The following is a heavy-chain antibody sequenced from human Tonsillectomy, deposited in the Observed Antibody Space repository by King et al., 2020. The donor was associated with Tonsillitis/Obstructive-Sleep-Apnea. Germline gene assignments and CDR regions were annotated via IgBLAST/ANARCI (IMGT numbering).Heavy chain of an antibody. CDR2: IYYSGST. D-gene: IGHD1-26*01. J-gene: IGHJ3*02. Sequence: QLQESGPGLVKPSETLSLTCTVSGGSISSSSYYWGWIRQPPGKGLEWIGSIYYSGSTYYNPSLKSRCTISVDPSKNQFSLKLSSVTAADTAVYYCARLYREATPENAFDIWGQGTMVTVSS. CDR1: GGSISSSSYY. CDR3: ARLYREATPENAFDI. V-gene: IGHV4-39*01.